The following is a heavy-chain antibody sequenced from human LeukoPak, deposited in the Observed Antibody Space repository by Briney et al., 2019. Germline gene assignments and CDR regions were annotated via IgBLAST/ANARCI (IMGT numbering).Heavy chain of an antibody. J-gene: IGHJ6*02. Sequence: GGSLRLSCAGAGFTFDDYAMHWVRQAPGKGLEWVSGISWNSGSIGYADSVKGRFTITRDNAKNPLYLQMNSLRAEDTALYYCAKDLEYSSSSDGMDVWGQGTTVTVSS. CDR3: AKDLEYSSSSDGMDV. D-gene: IGHD6-6*01. CDR1: GFTFDDYA. CDR2: ISWNSGSI. V-gene: IGHV3-9*01.